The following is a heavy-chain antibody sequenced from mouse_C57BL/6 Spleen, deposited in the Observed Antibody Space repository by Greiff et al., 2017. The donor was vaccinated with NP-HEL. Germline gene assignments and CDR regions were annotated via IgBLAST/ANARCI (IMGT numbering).Heavy chain of an antibody. V-gene: IGHV1-20*01. CDR1: GYSFTGYF. CDR3: ARGSLTTVVSPWYFDV. Sequence: VQLQQSGPELVKPGDSVKISCKASGYSFTGYFMNWVMQSHGKSLEWIGRINPYNGDTFYNQKFKGKATLTVDKSSSTAHMELRSLTSEDSAVYYCARGSLTTVVSPWYFDVWGTGTTVTVSS. D-gene: IGHD1-1*01. J-gene: IGHJ1*03. CDR2: INPYNGDT.